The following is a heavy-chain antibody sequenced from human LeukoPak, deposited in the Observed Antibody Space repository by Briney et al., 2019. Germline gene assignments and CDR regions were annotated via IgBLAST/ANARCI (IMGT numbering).Heavy chain of an antibody. CDR1: GFTFSSYA. Sequence: GGSLRLSCAASGFTFSSYAMSWVRQAPGKGPEWVANIRSDGSEKHYVNSVKGRLTISRDNAKNSLYLQMNSLRAEDTAVYYCAREIPGGAIDLDYWGQGTLVTVSS. D-gene: IGHD3-16*01. CDR3: AREIPGGAIDLDY. V-gene: IGHV3-7*01. CDR2: IRSDGSEK. J-gene: IGHJ4*02.